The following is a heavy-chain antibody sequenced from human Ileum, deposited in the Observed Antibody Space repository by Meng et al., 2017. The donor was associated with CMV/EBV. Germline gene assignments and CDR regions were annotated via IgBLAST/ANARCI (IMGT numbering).Heavy chain of an antibody. CDR1: GYTFTGYY. CDR2: INPNSGGT. V-gene: IGHV1-2*02. D-gene: IGHD2-2*01. J-gene: IGHJ3*02. CDR3: ARGYQGAFDI. Sequence: ASVKVSCKASGYTFTGYYMHWVRQAPGQGLEWMGWINPNSGGTNYAQKFQGRVTMTKDTSISTAYMELSSLTSEDMAIYYCARGYQGAFDIWGQGTMVTVSS.